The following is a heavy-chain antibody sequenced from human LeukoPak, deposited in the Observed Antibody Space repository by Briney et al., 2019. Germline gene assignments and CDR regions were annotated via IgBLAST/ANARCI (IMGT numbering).Heavy chain of an antibody. CDR2: IIPVFGAT. D-gene: IGHD2-2*01. J-gene: IGHJ4*02. CDR1: GYTFTSYG. CDR3: ARVPPYCSTTTCYAPFDY. V-gene: IGHV1-69*13. Sequence: SVKVSCKASGYTFTSYGISWVRQAPGQGLEWMGGIIPVFGATTYAENFQDRVTITADESTGTANMELSSLKSDDTAVYYCARVPPYCSTTTCYAPFDYWGQGTLVTVSS.